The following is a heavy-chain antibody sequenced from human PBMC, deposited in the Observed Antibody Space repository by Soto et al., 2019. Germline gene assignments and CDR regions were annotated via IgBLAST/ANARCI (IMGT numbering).Heavy chain of an antibody. CDR1: GSSLSTSGVG. V-gene: IGHV2-5*02. CDR3: SHRLGGSCAY. Sequence: QITLKESGPTLVKSTQTLTLTCTFSGSSLSTSGVGVGCIRQPPGKALEWVALIYWDDDKRYSPSLNSMLTMSNDTSKNQVVLTMTNMDPLDTASYYGSHRLGGSCAYWGQRTLVTVSS. J-gene: IGHJ4*02. D-gene: IGHD3-16*01. CDR2: IYWDDDK.